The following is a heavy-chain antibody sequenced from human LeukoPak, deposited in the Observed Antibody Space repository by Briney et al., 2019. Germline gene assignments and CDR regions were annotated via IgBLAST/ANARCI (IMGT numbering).Heavy chain of an antibody. Sequence: GGSLRLSCAASGFTFSSYWMHWVRQGPGKGLVWVSRINSDGSSTSYADSVKGRFTISRDNAKNTLYLQMNSLRAEDTAVYYCARDSSWFSSGWYRGLGGRDYFDYWGQGTLVTVSS. D-gene: IGHD6-19*01. CDR3: ARDSSWFSSGWYRGLGGRDYFDY. V-gene: IGHV3-74*01. J-gene: IGHJ4*02. CDR1: GFTFSSYW. CDR2: INSDGSST.